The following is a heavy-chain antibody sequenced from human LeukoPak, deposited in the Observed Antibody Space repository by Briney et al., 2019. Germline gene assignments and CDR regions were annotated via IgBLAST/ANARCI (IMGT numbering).Heavy chain of an antibody. V-gene: IGHV3-9*01. J-gene: IGHJ4*02. CDR2: ISWNSGSI. CDR1: GFTFDDYA. CDR3: AKGITIVGASSPFDY. D-gene: IGHD1-26*01. Sequence: PGRSLRLSCAASGFTFDDYAMHWVRQAPGKGLEWVSGISWNSGSIGYADSVKGRFTISRDNAKNSLYLQMNSLRAEDTALYYCAKGITIVGASSPFDYWGQGALVTVSS.